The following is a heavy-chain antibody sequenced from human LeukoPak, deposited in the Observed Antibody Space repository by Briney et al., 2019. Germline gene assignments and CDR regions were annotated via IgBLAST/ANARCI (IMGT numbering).Heavy chain of an antibody. Sequence: SGGALRLSFAASGFTFCSYGMSWGRPGPGEGLEWVSAFCGSGGSTYYADSVKGRFTISRDNSKNTLYLQMNSLRAEDTAVYYCAKISPYGMTTVTYYFDYWGQGTLVTVSS. CDR2: FCGSGGST. J-gene: IGHJ4*02. D-gene: IGHD4-17*01. CDR1: GFTFCSYG. V-gene: IGHV3-23*01. CDR3: AKISPYGMTTVTYYFDY.